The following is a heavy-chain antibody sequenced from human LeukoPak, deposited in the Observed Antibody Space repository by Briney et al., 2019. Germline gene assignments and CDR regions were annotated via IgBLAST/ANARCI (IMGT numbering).Heavy chain of an antibody. J-gene: IGHJ6*02. V-gene: IGHV1-46*01. D-gene: IGHD3-3*01. CDR1: GYTFTSYY. CDR2: INPSGGST. Sequence: ASVKVSCKASGYTFTSYYMHWVRQAPGQGLEWMGIINPSGGSTSYAQKFQGRVTMTRDTSTSTVYMALSSLRSEDTAVYYCARDLLRFLEWLPTYYYYGMDVWGQGTTVTVSS. CDR3: ARDLLRFLEWLPTYYYYGMDV.